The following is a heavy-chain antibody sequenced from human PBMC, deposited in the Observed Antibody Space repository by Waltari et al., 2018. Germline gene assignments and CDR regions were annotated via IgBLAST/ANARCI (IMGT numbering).Heavy chain of an antibody. CDR1: GGSISSSNW. Sequence: QVQLQESGPGLVKPSGTLSLTCAVSGGSISSSNWWSWVRQPPGKGLEWIGEIYHSGSTNYNPSLKSRVTISVDKSKNQFSLKLSSVTAADTAVYYCARDLRSDFWSGYSAFDIWGQGTMVTVSS. V-gene: IGHV4-4*02. CDR3: ARDLRSDFWSGYSAFDI. J-gene: IGHJ3*02. D-gene: IGHD3-3*01. CDR2: IYHSGST.